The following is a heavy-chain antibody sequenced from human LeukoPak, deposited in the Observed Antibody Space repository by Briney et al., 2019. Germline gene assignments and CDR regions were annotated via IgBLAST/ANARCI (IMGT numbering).Heavy chain of an antibody. CDR3: AKDPTHFRVWDDYDSNVLNS. D-gene: IGHD3-22*01. J-gene: IGHJ4*02. Sequence: GGSLRLSCAASGFSFTGYWMSWVRQTPVKGLEWVANINEDGSEKKYVDSVKGRFTISRDNAQNFLYLQMNSLRAEDTAVYYCAKDPTHFRVWDDYDSNVLNSWGQGTLVTVSS. CDR1: GFSFTGYW. CDR2: INEDGSEK. V-gene: IGHV3-7*01.